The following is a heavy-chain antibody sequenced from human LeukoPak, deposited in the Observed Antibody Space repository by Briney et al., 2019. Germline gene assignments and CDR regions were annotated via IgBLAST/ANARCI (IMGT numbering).Heavy chain of an antibody. J-gene: IGHJ4*02. CDR1: GFTFSSYS. CDR2: ISSSSSYI. D-gene: IGHD1-26*01. Sequence: GGSLRLSCAASGFTFSSYSMNWVRQAPGKGLEWVSSISSSSSYIYYADSVKGRFTISRDSAKNSLYLQMNSLRAEDTAVYYCARDLGEVVGAIDYWGQGTLVTVSS. V-gene: IGHV3-21*01. CDR3: ARDLGEVVGAIDY.